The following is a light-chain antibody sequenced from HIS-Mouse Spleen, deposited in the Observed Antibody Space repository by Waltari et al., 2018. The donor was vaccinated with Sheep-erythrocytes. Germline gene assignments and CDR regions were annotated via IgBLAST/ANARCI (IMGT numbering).Light chain of an antibody. CDR3: SSYTSSSTWV. V-gene: IGLV2-14*01. J-gene: IGLJ3*02. CDR1: SSDVGCYNE. CDR2: EVS. Sequence: QSALTQPASVSGSPGQSITISCPGTSSDVGCYNEVSWYQQHPGKAPKLMIYEVSNRPSGVSNRFSGSKSGNTASLTISGLQAEDEADYYCSSYTSSSTWVFGGGTKLTVL.